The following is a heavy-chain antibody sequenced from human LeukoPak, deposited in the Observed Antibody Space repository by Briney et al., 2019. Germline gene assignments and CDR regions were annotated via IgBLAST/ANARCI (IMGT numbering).Heavy chain of an antibody. CDR3: ARDQLRVEMATIKDSYYYYGMDV. CDR1: GFTFSSYA. CDR2: ISYDGSNK. Sequence: PGGSLRLSCAASGFTFSSYAMHWVRQAPGKGLEWVAVISYDGSNKYYADSVKGRFTISRDNSKNTLYLQMNSLRAEDTAVYYCARDQLRVEMATIKDSYYYYGMDVWGRGTTVTVSS. J-gene: IGHJ6*02. D-gene: IGHD5-24*01. V-gene: IGHV3-30*04.